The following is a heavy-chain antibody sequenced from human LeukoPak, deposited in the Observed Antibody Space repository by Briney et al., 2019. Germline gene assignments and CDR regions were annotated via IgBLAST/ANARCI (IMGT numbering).Heavy chain of an antibody. CDR2: VYYTGTT. Sequence: PSETLSLTCTVSGASISAHYWSWIRQPPGKGLEYIGDVYYTGTTNYNPSLQSRVTMSVDTSKNQFSLNLTSVTAADTAVYYCARWGSIAVARFDYWGQGTLVTVSS. V-gene: IGHV4-59*11. CDR3: ARWGSIAVARFDY. CDR1: GASISAHY. D-gene: IGHD6-6*01. J-gene: IGHJ4*02.